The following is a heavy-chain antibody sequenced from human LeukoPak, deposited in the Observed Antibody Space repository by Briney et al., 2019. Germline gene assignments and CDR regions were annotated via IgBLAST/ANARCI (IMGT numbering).Heavy chain of an antibody. D-gene: IGHD5-18*01. V-gene: IGHV4-59*01. J-gene: IGHJ6*03. CDR2: IYYSGST. CDR3: ARGHDGYSYGYGYYYYYYMDV. Sequence: SETLSLTCTVSGGSISSYYWSWIRQPPGKGLEWIGYIYYSGSTNYNPSLKSRVTISVDTSKNQFSLKLSSVTAADTAVYYCARGHDGYSYGYGYYYYYYMDVWGKGTTVTVSS. CDR1: GGSISSYY.